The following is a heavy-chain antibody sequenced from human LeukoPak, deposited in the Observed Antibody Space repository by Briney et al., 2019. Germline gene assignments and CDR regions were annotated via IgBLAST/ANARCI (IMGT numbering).Heavy chain of an antibody. Sequence: TGGSLRLSCAASGFTFSSYGMHWVRQAPGKGLEWVAFIRYDGSNKYYADSVKGRFTISRDNSKNTLYLQMNSLRAEDTAVYYCAKDGFAVGKTRMVFMGVWGKGTTVTVSS. CDR2: IRYDGSNK. D-gene: IGHD3-10*01. V-gene: IGHV3-30*02. CDR3: AKDGFAVGKTRMVFMGV. J-gene: IGHJ6*03. CDR1: GFTFSSYG.